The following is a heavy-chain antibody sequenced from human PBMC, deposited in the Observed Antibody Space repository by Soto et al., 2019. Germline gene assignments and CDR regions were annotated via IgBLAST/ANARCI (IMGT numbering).Heavy chain of an antibody. J-gene: IGHJ2*01. CDR1: VFTFSSYS. D-gene: IGHD3-22*01. V-gene: IGHV3-21*01. CDR2: ISSSSSYI. CDR3: ARDYYDSSGYSNWYFDL. Sequence: GSMRLSIAASVFTFSSYSMNWVRKAPGKGLEWVSSISSSSSYIYYADSVKGRFTISRDNAKSSLYLQMNSLRAEDTAVYYCARDYYDSSGYSNWYFDLWGRGTLVTVSS.